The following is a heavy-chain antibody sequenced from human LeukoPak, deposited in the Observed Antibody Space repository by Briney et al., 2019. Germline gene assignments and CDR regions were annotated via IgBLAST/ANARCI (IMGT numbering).Heavy chain of an antibody. CDR1: GYTFSSYG. D-gene: IGHD3-10*01. Sequence: ASVKVSCKASGYTFSSYGISWVRQAPGPGLEWVGWISAYNGNTNYAQNLRGRLIMTTDTSTSTAYMELRSLRSDDTAVYYCARDSVDGSGTYYNDSPDYWGQGTLVTVSS. V-gene: IGHV1-18*01. J-gene: IGHJ4*02. CDR2: ISAYNGNT. CDR3: ARDSVDGSGTYYNDSPDY.